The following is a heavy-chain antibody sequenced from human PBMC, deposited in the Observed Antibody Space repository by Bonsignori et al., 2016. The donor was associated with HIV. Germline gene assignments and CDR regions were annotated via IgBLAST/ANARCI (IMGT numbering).Heavy chain of an antibody. J-gene: IGHJ6*03. CDR3: ARAPVRGARGYYYMDV. CDR2: INHSGST. Sequence: WIRQPPGKGLEWIGEINHSGSTNYNPSLKSRVTISVDTSKNQFSLKLSSVTAADTAVYYCARAPVRGARGYYYMDVWGKGTTVTVSS. V-gene: IGHV4-34*01. D-gene: IGHD3-10*01.